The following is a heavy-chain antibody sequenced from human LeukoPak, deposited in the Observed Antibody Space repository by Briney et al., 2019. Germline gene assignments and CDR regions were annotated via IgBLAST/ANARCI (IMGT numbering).Heavy chain of an antibody. J-gene: IGHJ4*02. D-gene: IGHD3-3*01. CDR3: ARERQVDFWSDYYLDY. Sequence: GGSLRLSCAASGFAFSRYRMSWVRQAPGKGLEWVANIKQDGSEKYYVDSVKGRFTISRDNAKNSLYLQMNSLRAEDTAVYYCARERQVDFWSDYYLDYWGQGTLVTVSS. CDR2: IKQDGSEK. CDR1: GFAFSRYR. V-gene: IGHV3-7*01.